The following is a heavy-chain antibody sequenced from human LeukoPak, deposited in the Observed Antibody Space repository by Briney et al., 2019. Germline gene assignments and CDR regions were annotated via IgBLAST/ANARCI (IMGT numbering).Heavy chain of an antibody. CDR2: IYYSGST. CDR3: ARASGTVTTFYNY. J-gene: IGHJ4*02. V-gene: IGHV4-31*03. Sequence: PSQTLSLTCTVSGGSISSGGYYWSWIRQHPGKGLEWIGYIYYSGSTYYNPSLKSRVTTSVDTSKNQFSLKLSSVTAADTAVYYCARASGTVTTFYNYWGQGTLDTVSS. CDR1: GGSISSGGYY. D-gene: IGHD4-17*01.